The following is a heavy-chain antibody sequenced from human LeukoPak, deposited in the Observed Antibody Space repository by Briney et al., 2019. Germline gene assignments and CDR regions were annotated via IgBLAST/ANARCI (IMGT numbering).Heavy chain of an antibody. D-gene: IGHD2-2*01. CDR2: IYYSGST. J-gene: IGHJ4*02. CDR3: AGVGLERSSTSSPY. Sequence: SETLSLTCTVSGGSISSSSYYWGWIRQPPGKGLEWIGSIYYSGSTYYNPSLKSRVTISVDTSKNQFSLKLSSVTAADTAVYYCAGVGLERSSTSSPYWGQGTLVTVSS. V-gene: IGHV4-39*07. CDR1: GGSISSSSYY.